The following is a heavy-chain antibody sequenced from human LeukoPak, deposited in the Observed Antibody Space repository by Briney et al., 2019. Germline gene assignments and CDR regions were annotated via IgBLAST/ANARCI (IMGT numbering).Heavy chain of an antibody. D-gene: IGHD2-21*02. Sequence: GGSLRLSCAASGFTFSSYSMKGVRQAPGKGLELVSSISSSSSYIYYADSVKGRFTISRDNAKNSLYLQMNSLRAEDTAVYYCARDACGGDCYSDYWGQGTLVTVSS. CDR2: ISSSSSYI. CDR3: ARDACGGDCYSDY. V-gene: IGHV3-21*01. CDR1: GFTFSSYS. J-gene: IGHJ4*02.